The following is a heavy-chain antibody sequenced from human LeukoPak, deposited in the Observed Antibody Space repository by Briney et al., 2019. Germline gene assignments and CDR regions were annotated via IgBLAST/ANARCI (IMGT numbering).Heavy chain of an antibody. CDR3: ARRSGKGRRYYYYYMDV. V-gene: IGHV4-34*01. CDR2: INHSGST. CDR1: GGSFSGYY. Sequence: SETLSLTCAVYGGSFSGYYWSWIRQPPGKGLEWIGEINHSGSTNYNPSLKSRVTISVDTSKNQFSLKLSSVTAADTAVYYCARRSGKGRRYYYYYMDVWGKGTTVTISS. D-gene: IGHD3-10*01. J-gene: IGHJ6*03.